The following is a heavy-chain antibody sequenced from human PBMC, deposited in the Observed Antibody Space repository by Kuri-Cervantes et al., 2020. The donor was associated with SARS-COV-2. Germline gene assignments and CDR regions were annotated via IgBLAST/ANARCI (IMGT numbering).Heavy chain of an antibody. Sequence: SETLSLTCTVSGGSISSGDYYWSWIRQPPGKGLEWIGYIYYSGSTYYNPSFKSRVTISVDTSKNQFSLKLSSVTAADTAVYYCARAPYDYIWGSYRYYFDYWGQGTLVTVSS. V-gene: IGHV4-30-4*01. J-gene: IGHJ4*02. CDR3: ARAPYDYIWGSYRYYFDY. CDR1: GGSISSGDYY. CDR2: IYYSGST. D-gene: IGHD3-16*02.